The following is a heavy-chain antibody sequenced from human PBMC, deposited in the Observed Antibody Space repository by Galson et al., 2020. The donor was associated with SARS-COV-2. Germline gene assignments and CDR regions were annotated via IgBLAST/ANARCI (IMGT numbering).Heavy chain of an antibody. CDR3: VKSIQAYYDSRSDY. CDR2: ITNNGGRT. V-gene: IGHV3-64D*06. CDR1: GFDFNNFG. D-gene: IGHD3-22*01. Sequence: GESLKISCAASGFDFNNFGMHWVRQAPGKGLEYVSAITNNGGRTYYTDSVKGRFTISRDNSKNTLYLQMSSLRAEDTAVYYCVKSIQAYYDSRSDYCGQGTLVTVSS. J-gene: IGHJ4*02.